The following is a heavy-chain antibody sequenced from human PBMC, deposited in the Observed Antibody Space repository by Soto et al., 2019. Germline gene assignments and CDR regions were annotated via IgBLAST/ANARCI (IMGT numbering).Heavy chain of an antibody. CDR1: GYSFTSYW. J-gene: IGHJ6*02. CDR3: ARHFGYDSSGRYGMDV. Sequence: GESLKISCKGSGYSFTSYWIGWVRQMPGKGLEWMGIIYPGDSDTRYSPSFQGQVTISADKSISTAYLQWSSLKASDTATYYCARHFGYDSSGRYGMDVWGQGTTVTVSS. D-gene: IGHD3-22*01. CDR2: IYPGDSDT. V-gene: IGHV5-51*01.